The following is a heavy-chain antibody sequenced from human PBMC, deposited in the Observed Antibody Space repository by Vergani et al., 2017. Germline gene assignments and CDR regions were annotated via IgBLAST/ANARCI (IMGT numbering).Heavy chain of an antibody. CDR1: GFDFSSYI. CDR2: ISYDGSNK. Sequence: QLVESGGGWVQPGGSLRLSCVVSGFDFSSYIMNWVRQAPGKGLEWVAVISYDGSNKYYADSVKGRFTISRDNSKNTLYLQMNSLRAEDTAVYYCAKVAGDSSGYPRLVGYFQHWGQGTLVTVSS. D-gene: IGHD3-22*01. CDR3: AKVAGDSSGYPRLVGYFQH. V-gene: IGHV3-30*18. J-gene: IGHJ1*01.